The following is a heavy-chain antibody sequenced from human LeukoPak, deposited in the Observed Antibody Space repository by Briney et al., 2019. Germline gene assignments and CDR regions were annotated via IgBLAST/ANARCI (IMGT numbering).Heavy chain of an antibody. CDR1: GGTFSSYA. D-gene: IGHD2-15*01. CDR2: IIPIFGTA. J-gene: IGHJ6*03. CDR3: ARGKVVVVAATPGYYYMDV. V-gene: IGHV1-69*13. Sequence: GASVKVSCKASGGTFSSYAISWVRQAPGQGLEWMGGIIPIFGTANYAQKFQGRVTITADESTSTAYMELSSLRSEDTAVYYCARGKVVVVAATPGYYYMDVWGKGTTVTISS.